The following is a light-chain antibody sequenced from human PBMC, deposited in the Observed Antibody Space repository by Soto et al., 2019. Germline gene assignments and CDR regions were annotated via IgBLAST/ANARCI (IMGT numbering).Light chain of an antibody. V-gene: IGKV3-20*01. J-gene: IGKJ4*01. Sequence: EIVLTQSPGTLSLSPGERATLSCRASQSVGRNFLAWYQQKPGQAPRLLIHGASNRATGIPDRFSGSGSGTDFTLTISRLEPEDFAVYYGQQYATSPLTFGGGTEVEIK. CDR2: GAS. CDR1: QSVGRNF. CDR3: QQYATSPLT.